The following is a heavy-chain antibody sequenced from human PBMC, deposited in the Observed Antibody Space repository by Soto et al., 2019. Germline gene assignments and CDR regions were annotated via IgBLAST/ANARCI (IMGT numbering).Heavy chain of an antibody. V-gene: IGHV1-18*01. CDR1: GYDFTTYG. D-gene: IGHD1-1*01. J-gene: IGHJ4*02. CDR2: ISAHNGNT. Sequence: QVHLVQSGAEVKNPGASVKVSCKGSGYDFTTYGITWVRQAPGQGLEWLAWISAHNGNTTYAPNLQGRVTVTRDTSPSTAYIALRRRRSDDTAVYSCARGRYADYWGQGALVTVSS. CDR3: ARGRYADY.